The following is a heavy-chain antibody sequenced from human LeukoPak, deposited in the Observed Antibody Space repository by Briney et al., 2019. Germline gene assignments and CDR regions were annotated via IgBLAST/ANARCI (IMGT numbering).Heavy chain of an antibody. CDR1: GYTFSGYR. V-gene: IGHV1-2*02. CDR2: VNPNSGDT. J-gene: IGHJ4*02. Sequence: GASVKVSCKASGYTFSGYRLHWVRQAHGQGLEWMGWVNPNSGDTYYHQNFQGRVTMTRDTSISTVYMELNRLTSDDTAVYYCARENWYSDYWGQGTLVTVSS. CDR3: ARENWYSDY. D-gene: IGHD1-1*01.